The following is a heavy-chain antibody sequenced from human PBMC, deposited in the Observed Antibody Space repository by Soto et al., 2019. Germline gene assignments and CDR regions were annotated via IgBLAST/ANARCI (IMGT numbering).Heavy chain of an antibody. Sequence: QITLKESGPTLVKPTQTLTLTCTFSGFSLSTSGVGVGWIRQPPGKALEWLALIYWDDDKRYSPSLKSRLTITKDPPKHQVVLTMTNMDPVDTATYYCAHWTGGNWFDPWGQGTPVTVSS. CDR2: IYWDDDK. V-gene: IGHV2-5*02. J-gene: IGHJ5*02. D-gene: IGHD3-9*01. CDR3: AHWTGGNWFDP. CDR1: GFSLSTSGVG.